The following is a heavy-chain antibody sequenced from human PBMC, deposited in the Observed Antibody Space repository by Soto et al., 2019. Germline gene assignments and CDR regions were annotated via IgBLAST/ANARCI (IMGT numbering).Heavy chain of an antibody. CDR1: GGSISSGGYY. CDR2: IYYSGST. CDR3: AREVTMVRGVSPHFDY. D-gene: IGHD3-10*01. V-gene: IGHV4-31*03. J-gene: IGHJ4*02. Sequence: QVQLQESGPGLVKPSQTLSLTCTVSGGSISSGGYYWSWIRQHPGKGREWIGYIYYSGSTYYNPSLKTRVTISVDTSKNHFSLKLSSVTAADTAVYYCAREVTMVRGVSPHFDYWGQGTLVTVSS.